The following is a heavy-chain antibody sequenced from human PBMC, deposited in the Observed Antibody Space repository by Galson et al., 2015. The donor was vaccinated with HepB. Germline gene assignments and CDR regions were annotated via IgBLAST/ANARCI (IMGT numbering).Heavy chain of an antibody. CDR3: ARDATYDGTGYQYFCVY. V-gene: IGHV3-48*01. D-gene: IGHD3-22*01. J-gene: IGHJ4*02. CDR1: GFTLGTFS. Sequence: SLRLSCAASGFTLGTFSMNWVRQAPGKGLEWVSHINGRGGTIFYADSVKGRFTISRDNAKNSLYLQMNSLRAEDTAVYYCARDATYDGTGYQYFCVYCGQLTLVTAYS. CDR2: INGRGGTI.